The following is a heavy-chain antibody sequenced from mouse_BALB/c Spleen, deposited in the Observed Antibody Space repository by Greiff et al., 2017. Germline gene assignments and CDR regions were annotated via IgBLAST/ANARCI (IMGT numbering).Heavy chain of an antibody. D-gene: IGHD1-1*01. J-gene: IGHJ4*01. CDR3: ARDSYYYGSSPLAMDY. V-gene: IGHV2-2*02. Sequence: QVQLKQSGPGLVQPSQSLSITCTVSGFSLTSYGVHWVRQSPGKGLEWLGVIWSGGSTDYNAAFISRLSISKDNSKSQVFFKMNSLQANDTAIYYCARDSYYYGSSPLAMDYWGQGTSVTVSS. CDR1: GFSLTSYG. CDR2: IWSGGST.